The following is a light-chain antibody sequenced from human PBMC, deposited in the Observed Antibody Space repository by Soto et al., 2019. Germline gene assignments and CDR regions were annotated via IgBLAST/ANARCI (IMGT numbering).Light chain of an antibody. Sequence: QSVLTQPPSVSGAPGQRVTISCTGSSSNIGAGYDVHWYQQLPGTAPKLLIYGNSNRPSGVPDRFSGSKSGTSASLAITGLQDEDEAAYYCQSYDSSLNWVFGGGTKLTVL. CDR1: SSNIGAGYD. J-gene: IGLJ3*02. CDR3: QSYDSSLNWV. V-gene: IGLV1-40*01. CDR2: GNS.